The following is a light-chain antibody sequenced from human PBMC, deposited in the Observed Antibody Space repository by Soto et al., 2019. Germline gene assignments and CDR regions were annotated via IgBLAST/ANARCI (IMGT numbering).Light chain of an antibody. V-gene: IGKV1-39*01. CDR1: QTINSY. J-gene: IGKJ1*01. CDR3: QQSFSTTWT. CDR2: GAS. Sequence: DIQISQCPSSLAASVGDRVTITCRASQTINSYLNWYQQKPGKAPQLLIYGASSLQSGVPSRFSGSGSGTDYTLTISSLQPEDFATYHCQQSFSTTWTFGQGTKVDIK.